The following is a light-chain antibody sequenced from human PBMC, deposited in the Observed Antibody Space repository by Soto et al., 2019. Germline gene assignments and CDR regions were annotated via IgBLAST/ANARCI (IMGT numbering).Light chain of an antibody. CDR3: HQYHSFFNYT. J-gene: IGKJ2*01. V-gene: IGKV1-5*03. Sequence: DIQMTQSPSTLSASVGDRVTITCRASHSISAWLAWYQQKPGKAPKLLIYKASTLDSGVPSRFSGSGSGTELTLTISSLQPDDFATYYCHQYHSFFNYTFGQGTKLEIK. CDR1: HSISAW. CDR2: KAS.